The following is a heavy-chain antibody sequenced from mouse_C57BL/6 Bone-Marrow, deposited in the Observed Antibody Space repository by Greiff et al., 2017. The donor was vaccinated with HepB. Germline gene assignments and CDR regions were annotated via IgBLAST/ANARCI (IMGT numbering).Heavy chain of an antibody. V-gene: IGHV1-50*01. D-gene: IGHD2-12*01. Sequence: VQLQQPGAELVKPGASVKLSCKASGYTFTSYWMQWVKQRPGQGLEWIGEIDPSDSYTNYNQKFKGKATLTVDTSSSTAYMQLSSLTSEDSAVYYCARRYYTSYYFDYWGQGTTLTVSS. CDR1: GYTFTSYW. J-gene: IGHJ2*01. CDR2: IDPSDSYT. CDR3: ARRYYTSYYFDY.